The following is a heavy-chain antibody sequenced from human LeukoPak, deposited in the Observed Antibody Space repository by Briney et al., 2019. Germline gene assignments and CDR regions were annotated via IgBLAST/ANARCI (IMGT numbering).Heavy chain of an antibody. Sequence: SETLSLTCAVYGGSFSGYYWSWIRQPPGKGLELIGEINHSGSTNYNPSLKSRLTISVDTSKNQFFLKLSSVTAADPAVYYFASFPAYPRIVGATGEDWGQGPLVSVFS. CDR2: INHSGST. CDR1: GGSFSGYY. CDR3: ASFPAYPRIVGATGED. D-gene: IGHD1-26*01. V-gene: IGHV4-34*01. J-gene: IGHJ4*02.